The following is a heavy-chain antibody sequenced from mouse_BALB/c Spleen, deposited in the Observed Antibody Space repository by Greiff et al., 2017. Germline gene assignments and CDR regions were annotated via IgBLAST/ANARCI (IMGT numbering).Heavy chain of an antibody. CDR3: ARSVNNGPYYAMDY. CDR2: IYPGDGST. V-gene: IGHV1S56*01. J-gene: IGHJ4*01. D-gene: IGHD6-1*01. CDR1: GYTFTSYD. Sequence: VQVVESGPELVKPGASVKISCKASGYTFTSYDINWVKQRPGQGLEWIGWIYPGDGSTKYNEKFKGKATLTADKSSSTAYMQLSSLTSENSAVLFCARSVNNGPYYAMDYWGQGTTVTVSS.